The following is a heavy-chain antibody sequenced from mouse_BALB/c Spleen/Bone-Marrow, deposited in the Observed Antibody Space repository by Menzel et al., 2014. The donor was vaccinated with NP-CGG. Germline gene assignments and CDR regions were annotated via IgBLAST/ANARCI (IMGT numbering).Heavy chain of an antibody. V-gene: IGHV5-9-3*01. Sequence: EVHLVEYGGGLVKPGGSLKLSCAASGFTFSSYAMSWDRQTPEKRLEWVATISSGGSYTYYPDRVKGRFTTSRDNAKHTLYLQMSSLRSEDTAMFYCARHGITRLLDYWGQGIPLPVAS. CDR2: ISSGGSYT. D-gene: IGHD2-4*01. J-gene: IGHJ2*01. CDR3: ARHGITRLLDY. CDR1: GFTFSSYA.